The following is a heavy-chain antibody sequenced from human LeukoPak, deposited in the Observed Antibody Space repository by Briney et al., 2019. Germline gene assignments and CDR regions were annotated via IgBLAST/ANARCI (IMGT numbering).Heavy chain of an antibody. Sequence: ASVKVSCKASGYTFTSYGITWVRQAPGQGLEWMGWISPYNDNTNYAQKLQGRVTMTTDTSTGTAYMELRSLRSDDTAVYYCARGGNSGWRTPNDDYWGQGTLVTVSS. CDR1: GYTFTSYG. CDR3: ARGGNSGWRTPNDDY. J-gene: IGHJ4*02. CDR2: ISPYNDNT. V-gene: IGHV1-18*01. D-gene: IGHD6-19*01.